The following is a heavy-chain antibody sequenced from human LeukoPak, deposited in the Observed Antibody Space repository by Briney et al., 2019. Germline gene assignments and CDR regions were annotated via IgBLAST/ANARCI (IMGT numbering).Heavy chain of an antibody. V-gene: IGHV3-30*03. D-gene: IGHD1-26*01. CDR2: ISYDGSTK. Sequence: GRSLRLSCAATGFTFSSYGMQWVRQAPGKGPEWVAVISYDGSTKYYGDSVKGRFTISRDNSKNTLSLQMNSLRAEDTAVYYCASGTIVGARGAGNWGQGTLVTVSS. CDR1: GFTFSSYG. CDR3: ASGTIVGARGAGN. J-gene: IGHJ4*02.